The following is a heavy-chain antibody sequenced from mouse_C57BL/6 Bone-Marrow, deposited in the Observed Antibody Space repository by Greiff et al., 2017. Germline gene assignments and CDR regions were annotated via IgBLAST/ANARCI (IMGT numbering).Heavy chain of an antibody. J-gene: IGHJ4*01. D-gene: IGHD2-12*01. CDR3: ARGGSYYSCFYAMDY. CDR1: GYTFPRYW. CDR2: LHPNSGST. Sequence: QVQLQQPGAELVKPGASVQLSCKASGYTFPRYWLHWVKPRPGQGLAWIGMLHPNSGSTNYNEKFKSKATLTVDKSSSPAYMQLSSLTSEDSAVYYWARGGSYYSCFYAMDYWGQGTSVTVSS. V-gene: IGHV1-64*01.